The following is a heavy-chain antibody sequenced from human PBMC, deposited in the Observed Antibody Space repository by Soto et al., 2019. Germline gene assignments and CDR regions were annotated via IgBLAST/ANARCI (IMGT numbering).Heavy chain of an antibody. D-gene: IGHD3-10*01. J-gene: IGHJ5*02. V-gene: IGHV4-4*07. Sequence: QVQLQESGPGLVKPSETLSLTCTVSGDSIRAHYWSWIRQAAGKGLEWIGRLHSSGSTDYNPSLKSRVTMSADTSRNQFSLKLASLTAADPAVYYCARARARVPTVRGLILQFSYFDPWGEGTLVTVSS. CDR2: LHSSGST. CDR3: ARARARVPTVRGLILQFSYFDP. CDR1: GDSIRAHY.